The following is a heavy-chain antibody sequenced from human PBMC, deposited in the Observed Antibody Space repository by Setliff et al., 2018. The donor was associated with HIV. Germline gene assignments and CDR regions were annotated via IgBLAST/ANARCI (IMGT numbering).Heavy chain of an antibody. CDR1: GGSISSHY. D-gene: IGHD3-3*01. Sequence: PSETLSLTCTVSGGSISSHYWSWIRQPPGKGLEWIGYIYCSGSTNYNPSLKSRVTISVDTSKNQFSLKLSSVTAADTAVYYCARVISSWSAYYIDYWGQGTLVTVSS. J-gene: IGHJ4*02. V-gene: IGHV4-59*11. CDR3: ARVISSWSAYYIDY. CDR2: IYCSGST.